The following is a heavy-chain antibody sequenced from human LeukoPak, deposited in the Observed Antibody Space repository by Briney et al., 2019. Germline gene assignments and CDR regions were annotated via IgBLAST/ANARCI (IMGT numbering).Heavy chain of an antibody. D-gene: IGHD3-22*01. CDR2: INHSGST. J-gene: IGHJ5*02. CDR3: ARRGTMIVGVDP. Sequence: SETLSLTCAVYGGSFSGYYWSWIRQPPGKGLEWIGEINHSGSTNYNPSLKSRVTISVDTSKNQFSLKLSSVTAADTAVYYCARRGTMIVGVDPWGQGTLVTVSP. CDR1: GGSFSGYY. V-gene: IGHV4-34*01.